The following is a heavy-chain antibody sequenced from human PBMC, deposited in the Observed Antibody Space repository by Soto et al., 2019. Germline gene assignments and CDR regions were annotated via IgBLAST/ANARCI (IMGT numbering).Heavy chain of an antibody. V-gene: IGHV4-31*11. CDR2: IYYSGTT. CDR1: GGSISSGGSY. J-gene: IGHJ5*02. CDR3: ARVPDR. D-gene: IGHD2-2*01. Sequence: SETLSLTCAVSGGSISSGGSYWSWIRQSPGKGLEWIGYIYYSGTTYYNPSLKSRVSISLDTSKNQFSLKLSSVTAADTAVYYCARVPDRWGQGTLVTAPQ.